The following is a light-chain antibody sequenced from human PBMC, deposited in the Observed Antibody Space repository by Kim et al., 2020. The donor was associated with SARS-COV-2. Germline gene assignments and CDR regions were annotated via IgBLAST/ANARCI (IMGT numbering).Light chain of an antibody. CDR2: EVS. CDR3: CSYAGSSTLM. J-gene: IGLJ3*02. CDR1: SSDVGSYNL. V-gene: IGLV2-23*02. Sequence: GQSITISCTGTSSDVGSYNLVSWYQQHPGKAPKLMIYEVSKRPSGVSNRFSGSKSGNTASLTISGLQAEDEADYYCCSYAGSSTLMFGGGTKVTVL.